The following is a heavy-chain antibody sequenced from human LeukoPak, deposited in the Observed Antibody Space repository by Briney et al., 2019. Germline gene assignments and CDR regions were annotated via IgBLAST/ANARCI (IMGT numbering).Heavy chain of an antibody. CDR2: VSDTGRA. V-gene: IGHV4-4*07. CDR3: ARGKEMTRTSGYYSFDF. CDR1: IGSLNTYF. Sequence: SETLSLTCTVSIGSLNTYFWTWVRQPAGKGLEWIGRVSDTGRAYYNPSLESRVAISLDTSKNQFSLKVTSVTAADTAVYYCARGKEMTRTSGYYSFDFWGQGTLVSVSS. D-gene: IGHD3-9*01. J-gene: IGHJ4*02.